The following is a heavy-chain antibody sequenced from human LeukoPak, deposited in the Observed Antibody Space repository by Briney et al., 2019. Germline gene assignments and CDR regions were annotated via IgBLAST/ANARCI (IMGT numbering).Heavy chain of an antibody. J-gene: IGHJ5*02. D-gene: IGHD1-26*01. V-gene: IGHV4-59*08. CDR1: GDSITSYY. CDR2: THYSGTS. Sequence: SETLSLTCTVSGDSITSYYWSWIRQPPGKGLEYIGYTHYSGTSDYNPSLKSRVTISLDTSKNQFSLRLTSVIAADTAVYYCARRHRGATSDLDWFDPWGQGTLVTVSS. CDR3: ARRHRGATSDLDWFDP.